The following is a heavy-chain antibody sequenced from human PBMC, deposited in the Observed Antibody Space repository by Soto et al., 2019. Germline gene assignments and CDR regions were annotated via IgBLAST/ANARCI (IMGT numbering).Heavy chain of an antibody. CDR2: ISGSGGST. CDR1: GFTFSSYA. J-gene: IGHJ3*02. Sequence: VGSLRLSCAAFGFTFSSYAMSWVRQAPGKGLEWVSAISGSGGSTYYADSVKGRFTISRDNSKNTLYLQMNSLRAEDTAVYYCAKDKPTPITMIVVVITTSAFDIWGQGTMVTVSS. CDR3: AKDKPTPITMIVVVITTSAFDI. D-gene: IGHD3-22*01. V-gene: IGHV3-23*01.